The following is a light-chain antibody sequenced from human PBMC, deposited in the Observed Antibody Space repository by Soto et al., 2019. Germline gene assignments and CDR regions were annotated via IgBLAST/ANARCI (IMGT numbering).Light chain of an antibody. J-gene: IGLJ1*01. CDR3: SSYTSTSRDV. V-gene: IGLV2-18*02. CDR2: EVT. CDR1: SSDVGKYDR. Sequence: QSALTQPPSVSGSPGQSVTISCTGTSSDVGKYDRVSWYQQPPGTAPKLIIYEVTNRPSGVPARFSGSKSGNTASLTISGLQAEDEADYCSSYTSTSRDVFGAGTKLTVL.